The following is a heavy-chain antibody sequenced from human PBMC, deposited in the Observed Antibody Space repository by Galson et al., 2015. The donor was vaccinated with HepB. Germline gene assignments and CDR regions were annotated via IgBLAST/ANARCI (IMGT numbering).Heavy chain of an antibody. CDR3: ARGYAPDY. Sequence: SLRLSCAASGFTFSSYWMTWVRQTPGKGLECVANIKQDGSEKSYVDSVKGRFTISRDNAKNSLYLQMNSLRVEDTALYYRARGYAPDYWGQGTLVTVSS. CDR2: IKQDGSEK. J-gene: IGHJ4*02. V-gene: IGHV3-7*01. CDR1: GFTFSSYW. D-gene: IGHD1-1*01.